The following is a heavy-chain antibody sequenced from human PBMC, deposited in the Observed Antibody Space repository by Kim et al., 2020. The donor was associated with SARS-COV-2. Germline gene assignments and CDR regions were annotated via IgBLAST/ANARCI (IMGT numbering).Heavy chain of an antibody. Sequence: GGSLRLSCAASGFTFDDYAMHWVRQAPGKGLEWVSGISWNSGSIGNADSVKGRFTISRDNAKNSLYLQMNSLRPEDTALYYCAKDMRLGSSGCFDYWGQGTLVTVPS. CDR1: GFTFDDYA. CDR2: ISWNSGSI. V-gene: IGHV3-9*01. J-gene: IGHJ4*02. CDR3: AKDMRLGSSGCFDY. D-gene: IGHD1-26*01.